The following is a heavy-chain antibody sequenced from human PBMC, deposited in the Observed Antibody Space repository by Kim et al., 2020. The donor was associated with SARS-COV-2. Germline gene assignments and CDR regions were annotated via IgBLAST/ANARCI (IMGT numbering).Heavy chain of an antibody. CDR3: ARLTMVRGVLNAFDI. J-gene: IGHJ3*02. Sequence: PSLKSRVTISVDTSKNQFSLKLSSVTAADTAVYYCARLTMVRGVLNAFDIWGQGTMVTVSS. D-gene: IGHD3-10*01. V-gene: IGHV4-39*01.